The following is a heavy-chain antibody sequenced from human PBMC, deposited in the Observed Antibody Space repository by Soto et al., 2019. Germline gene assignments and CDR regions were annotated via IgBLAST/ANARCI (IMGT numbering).Heavy chain of an antibody. CDR2: IYYSGSR. V-gene: IGHV4-59*01. CDR3: ARSSSWAQFYHYYGMDV. Sequence: QVQLQESGPGLVKPSETLSLTCTVSGGSISSYYWSWIRQSPGKGLEWIGQIYYSGSRYYKPSLMSRVTISVDTSKNQFSMKLSSVTAADTAVYYCARSSSWAQFYHYYGMDVWGQGTTVTVSS. CDR1: GGSISSYY. J-gene: IGHJ6*02. D-gene: IGHD6-13*01.